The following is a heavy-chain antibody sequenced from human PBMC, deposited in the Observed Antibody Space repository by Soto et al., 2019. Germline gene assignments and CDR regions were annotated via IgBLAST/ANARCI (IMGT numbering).Heavy chain of an antibody. CDR3: ARNLRRGIVGATLYY. CDR1: GFTFSSYA. Sequence: GGSLRLSCAASGFTFSSYAMHWVRQAPGKGLEWVAVISYDGSNKYYADSVKGRFTISRDNSKNTLYLQMNSLRAEDTAVYYCARNLRRGIVGATLYYWGQGTLVTVSS. CDR2: ISYDGSNK. V-gene: IGHV3-30-3*01. D-gene: IGHD1-26*01. J-gene: IGHJ4*02.